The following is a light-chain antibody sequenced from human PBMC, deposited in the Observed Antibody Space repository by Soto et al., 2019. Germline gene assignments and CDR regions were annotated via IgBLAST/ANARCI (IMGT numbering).Light chain of an antibody. Sequence: DTQITQSRSTRSGSIGDRVTSSGRASRTISNWVAWYQQKPGKAPKLLISDASDLERGVPSRFSGTGSGTEFTLTISSLQPDDSATYYCQQYDSYSSTSGQGPK. CDR3: QQYDSYSST. CDR2: DAS. CDR1: RTISNW. J-gene: IGKJ1*01. V-gene: IGKV1-5*01.